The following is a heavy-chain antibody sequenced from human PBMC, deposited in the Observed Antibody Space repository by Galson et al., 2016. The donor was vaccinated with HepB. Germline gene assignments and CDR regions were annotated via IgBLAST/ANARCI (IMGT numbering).Heavy chain of an antibody. CDR3: AKARSTNAYKVFDY. Sequence: SLRLSCAASGFTFDDYAMHWVRQTPGKGLEWVSGIGWNSAYIDYADSVKGRFTLSRDNAKNSLYLHMDSLRPEDTALYYCAKARSTNAYKVFDYWGQGILVAVSS. V-gene: IGHV3-9*01. CDR1: GFTFDDYA. J-gene: IGHJ4*02. D-gene: IGHD5-24*01. CDR2: IGWNSAYI.